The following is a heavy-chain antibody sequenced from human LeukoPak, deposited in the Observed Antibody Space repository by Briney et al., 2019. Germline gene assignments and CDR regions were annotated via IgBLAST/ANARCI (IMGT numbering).Heavy chain of an antibody. D-gene: IGHD6-13*01. Sequence: PGGSLRLSCAASGFSFSAYGVHWVRQAPGKGLEWVAVIWYDGSSKDYADSVKGRFTFSRDNSKNTLYLQMNCLTVEDTAVYYCARSQSSSLIDYWGQGTLVTVSS. J-gene: IGHJ4*02. CDR1: GFSFSAYG. CDR2: IWYDGSSK. V-gene: IGHV3-33*01. CDR3: ARSQSSSLIDY.